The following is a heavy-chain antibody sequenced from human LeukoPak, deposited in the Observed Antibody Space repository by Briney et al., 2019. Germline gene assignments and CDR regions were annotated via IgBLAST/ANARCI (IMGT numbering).Heavy chain of an antibody. CDR3: ARGASGYAVPFDY. CDR1: GDSISSHY. V-gene: IGHV4-59*11. Sequence: SETLSLTCTVSGDSISSHYWSWIRQPPGKGLEWIGYIYHSGSTNYNPSLKSRVTISVDTSKNQFSLKLSSVTAADTAVYYCARGASGYAVPFDYWGQGTLVTVSS. D-gene: IGHD5-12*01. J-gene: IGHJ4*02. CDR2: IYHSGST.